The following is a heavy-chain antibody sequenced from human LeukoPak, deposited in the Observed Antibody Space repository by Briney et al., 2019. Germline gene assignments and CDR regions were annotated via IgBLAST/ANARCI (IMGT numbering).Heavy chain of an antibody. CDR2: IKQDGSEK. J-gene: IGHJ3*02. CDR1: GFTFSSYW. Sequence: PGGSLRLSCAASGFTFSSYWMSWVRQAPGKGLEWVANIKQDGSEKYYVDSVKGRFTISRENAKNSLYLQMNSLRAEDTAVYYCARDLAGPPQEAFDIWGQGTMVTVSS. CDR3: ARDLAGPPQEAFDI. V-gene: IGHV3-7*01.